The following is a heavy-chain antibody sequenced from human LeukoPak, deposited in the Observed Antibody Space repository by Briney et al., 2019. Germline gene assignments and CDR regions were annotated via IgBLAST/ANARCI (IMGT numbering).Heavy chain of an antibody. CDR1: GFTFSSYA. CDR2: ISGGGTST. J-gene: IGHJ4*02. Sequence: PGGSLRLSCAASGFTFSSYAMSWVRQAPGEGLEWVSVISGGGTSTYYADPVKGRFTISKDNSRNTLYLQMNSLRAEDTAVYYCAKTFIAVANPIDYWGQGTLVTVSS. V-gene: IGHV3-23*01. CDR3: AKTFIAVANPIDY. D-gene: IGHD6-19*01.